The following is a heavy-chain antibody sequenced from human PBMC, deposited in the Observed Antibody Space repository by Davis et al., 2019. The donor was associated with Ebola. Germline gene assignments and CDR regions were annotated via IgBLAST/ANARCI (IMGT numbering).Heavy chain of an antibody. V-gene: IGHV5-51*01. Sequence: GESLKISCKGSGYSFTNYWIGWVRQMPGKGLEWMGIIYPGDSETRYSPSFEGQVTISVDKSINTAYLQWSSLKASDTAMYYCARRPSRRSGSYFDYWGQGTLVTVSS. CDR2: IYPGDSET. J-gene: IGHJ4*02. CDR1: GYSFTNYW. D-gene: IGHD1-26*01. CDR3: ARRPSRRSGSYFDY.